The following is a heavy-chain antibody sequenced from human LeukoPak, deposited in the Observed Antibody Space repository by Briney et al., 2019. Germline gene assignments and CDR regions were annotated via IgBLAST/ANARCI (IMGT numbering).Heavy chain of an antibody. V-gene: IGHV1-18*04. CDR1: GYTFTSYG. D-gene: IGHD6-13*01. Sequence: ASVNVSCTASGYTFTSYGISWVRQAPGQGLEWMGWISAYNGNTNYAQKLQGRVTMTTDTSTSTAYMELRSLRSDDTAVYYCARGAAAGTPVDYWGQGTLVTVSS. CDR3: ARGAAAGTPVDY. J-gene: IGHJ4*02. CDR2: ISAYNGNT.